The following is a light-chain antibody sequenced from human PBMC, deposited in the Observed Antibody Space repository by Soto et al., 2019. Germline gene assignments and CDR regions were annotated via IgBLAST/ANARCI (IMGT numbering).Light chain of an antibody. Sequence: DIQMTQSPSTLSASVRDRVTIPCRASQSISSRLAWYQHKPGKAHKLLLYQASSLESGDPSRFSGSGSGTEFSLTISRLEPEDVAVYYCQQYGNTHLTFGGGTKVDIK. J-gene: IGKJ4*01. CDR1: QSISSR. CDR2: QAS. CDR3: QQYGNTHLT. V-gene: IGKV1-5*03.